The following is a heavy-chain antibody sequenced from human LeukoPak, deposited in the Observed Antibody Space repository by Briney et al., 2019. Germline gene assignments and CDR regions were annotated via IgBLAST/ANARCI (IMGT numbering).Heavy chain of an antibody. Sequence: GRSLRLSCAASGFTFSNYLIHWVRQAPGKGLEWVADISYDGTKKNYIDSVKGRFTISRDNSQNNVFLQMDGLRPDDTAVYFCARDLNEKVLWVRGPDNWGQGTLVIVSS. CDR1: GFTFSNYL. CDR2: ISYDGTKK. V-gene: IGHV3-30*04. J-gene: IGHJ4*02. CDR3: ARDLNEKVLWVRGPDN. D-gene: IGHD2/OR15-2a*01.